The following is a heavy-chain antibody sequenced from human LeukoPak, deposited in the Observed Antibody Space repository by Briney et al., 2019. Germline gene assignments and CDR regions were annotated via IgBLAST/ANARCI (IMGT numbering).Heavy chain of an antibody. V-gene: IGHV3-23*01. CDR1: GFTVSSYY. J-gene: IGHJ4*02. CDR2: ISASGRGT. D-gene: IGHD3-3*01. CDR3: AKKSPIFGVVIPLFDY. Sequence: GGSLRLSCAASGFTVSSYYMSWVRQAPGKGLEWVSSISASGRGTYYADSVKGRFTISRDNSKNTLYLQVNSLRAEDTAVYHCAKKSPIFGVVIPLFDYWGQGTLVTVSS.